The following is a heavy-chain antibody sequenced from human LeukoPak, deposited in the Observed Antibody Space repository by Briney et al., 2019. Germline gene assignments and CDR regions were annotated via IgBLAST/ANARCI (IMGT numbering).Heavy chain of an antibody. CDR1: GGSFSGYY. CDR3: ASQTYYYYMDV. J-gene: IGHJ6*03. V-gene: IGHV4-34*01. Sequence: SETLSLTCAVYGGSFSGYYWSWIRQPPGKGREWIGEINHSGSTNYNPSLKSRVTISVDTSKNQFSLKLSSVTAADTAVYYCASQTYYYYMDVWGKGTTVTVSS. CDR2: INHSGST.